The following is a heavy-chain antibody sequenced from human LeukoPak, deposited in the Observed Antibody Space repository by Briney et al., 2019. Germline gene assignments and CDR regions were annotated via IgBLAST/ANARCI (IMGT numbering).Heavy chain of an antibody. V-gene: IGHV3-30-3*01. J-gene: IGHJ4*02. Sequence: GRSLRLSCAASGFTFSSYAMHWVRQAPGKGLEWVAVISYDGSNKYYADSVKGRFTISRDNSKNTLYLQMNSLRAEDTAVYYCARATYYDFWSGFDYWGQGTLVTVSS. CDR3: ARATYYDFWSGFDY. D-gene: IGHD3-3*01. CDR1: GFTFSSYA. CDR2: ISYDGSNK.